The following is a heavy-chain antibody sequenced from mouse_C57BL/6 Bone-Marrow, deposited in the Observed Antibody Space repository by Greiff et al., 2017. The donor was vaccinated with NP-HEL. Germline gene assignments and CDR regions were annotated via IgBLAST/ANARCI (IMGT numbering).Heavy chain of an antibody. CDR2: IWTGGGT. J-gene: IGHJ1*03. D-gene: IGHD1-1*01. CDR1: GFSLTSYA. V-gene: IGHV2-9-1*01. CDR3: ARKATVVPYWYFDV. Sequence: VHLVESGPGLVAPSQSLSITCTVSGFSLTSYAISWVRQPPGKGLEWLGVIWTGGGTNYNSALKSRLSISKDNSKSQVFLKMNSLQTDDTARYYCARKATVVPYWYFDVWGTGTTVTVSS.